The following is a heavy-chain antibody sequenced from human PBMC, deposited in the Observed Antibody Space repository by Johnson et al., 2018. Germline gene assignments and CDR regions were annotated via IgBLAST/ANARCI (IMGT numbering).Heavy chain of an antibody. V-gene: IGHV3-66*01. CDR1: GITVSTNF. D-gene: IGHD3-3*01. CDR3: AREYYDFWSGYSLYYYYYYMDV. J-gene: IGHJ6*03. Sequence: VQLLESGGGLVQPGGSLRLSCAASGITVSTNFMSWVRQAPGKGLEWVSVIYTGGRTYYAASVKGRFTISRDNAKNTRYLQMNSLRAEDTAVYYCAREYYDFWSGYSLYYYYYYMDVWGKGTTVTVSS. CDR2: IYTGGRT.